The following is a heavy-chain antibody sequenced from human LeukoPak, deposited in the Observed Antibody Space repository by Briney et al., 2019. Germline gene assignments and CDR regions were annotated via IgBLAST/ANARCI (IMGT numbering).Heavy chain of an antibody. CDR1: GGSFSGYY. CDR3: ASRRGVVAAIFDY. V-gene: IGHV4-34*01. D-gene: IGHD2-15*01. J-gene: IGHJ4*02. CDR2: INHSGST. Sequence: SETLSLTCAVYGGSFSGYYWSWIRQPPGKGLEWIGEINHSGSTNYNPSLKSRVTISVDTSKNQFSLKLSSVTAADTAVYYCASRRGVVAAIFDYWGQGTLVTVSS.